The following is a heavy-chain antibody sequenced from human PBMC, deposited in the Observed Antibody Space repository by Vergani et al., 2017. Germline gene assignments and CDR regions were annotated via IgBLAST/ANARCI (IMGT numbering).Heavy chain of an antibody. V-gene: IGHV3-33*01. CDR3: AREIPIAEAQIDY. CDR2: IWYDGSNK. Sequence: QVQLVESGGGVVQPGRSLRLSCAASGFTFSSYGMHWVRQAPGKGLEWVAVIWYDGSNKYYADSVKGRFTISRDNSKTTLYLQMNSLRAEDTAVYYCAREIPIAEAQIDYWGQGTLVTVSS. D-gene: IGHD6-19*01. J-gene: IGHJ4*02. CDR1: GFTFSSYG.